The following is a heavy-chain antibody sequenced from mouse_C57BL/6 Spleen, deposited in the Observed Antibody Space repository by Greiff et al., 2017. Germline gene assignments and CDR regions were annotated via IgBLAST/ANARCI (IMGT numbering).Heavy chain of an antibody. CDR1: EYRFTDYY. V-gene: IGHV1-26*01. D-gene: IGHD1-1*01. CDR3: ARQRATVVEDFDV. J-gene: IGHJ1*03. CDR2: INPNKGGT. Sequence: VQLQQSGPELVKPGASVKISGKAPEYRFTDYYRNGGKQGHGKSLEWIGEINPNKGGTSYNQKFKGKATLTVDKSSSTAYMELRSLTSEDSAVYYCARQRATVVEDFDVWGTGTTVTVSS.